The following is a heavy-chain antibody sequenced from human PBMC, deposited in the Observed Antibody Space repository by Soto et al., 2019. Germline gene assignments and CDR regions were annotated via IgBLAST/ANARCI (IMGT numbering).Heavy chain of an antibody. CDR1: GFSLGTSGVG. CDR3: AHRDRYNWNDGGWFDP. V-gene: IGHV2-5*01. J-gene: IGHJ5*02. Sequence: QLTLKESGPTLVKPTQTLTLTCTFSGFSLGTSGVGVGWIRQPPGKALEWLAFIYWNDDKRYSPSLKSRLTITKDTSKNQVVLTMTNMDPVDTATYYCAHRDRYNWNDGGWFDPWGQGALVTVSS. D-gene: IGHD1-1*01. CDR2: IYWNDDK.